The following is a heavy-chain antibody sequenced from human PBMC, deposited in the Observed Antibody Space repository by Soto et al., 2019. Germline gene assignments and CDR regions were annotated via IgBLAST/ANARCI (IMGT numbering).Heavy chain of an antibody. D-gene: IGHD6-19*01. Sequence: SVKVSCKASGGTFSSYAISWVRQAPGQGLEWMGGIIPIFGTANYAQKFQGRVTITADESTSTAYMELSSLRSEDTAVYYCARDRAGYSSGWYDYWGQGTQVTVSS. CDR1: GGTFSSYA. J-gene: IGHJ4*02. V-gene: IGHV1-69*13. CDR3: ARDRAGYSSGWYDY. CDR2: IIPIFGTA.